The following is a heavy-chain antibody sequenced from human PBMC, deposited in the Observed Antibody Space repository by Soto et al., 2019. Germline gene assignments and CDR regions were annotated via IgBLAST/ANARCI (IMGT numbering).Heavy chain of an antibody. Sequence: GASVKVSCKASGYTFTSYYMHWVRQAPGQGLEWMGIINPSGGSTSYAQKFQGRVTMTRDTSTSTVYMELSSLRSEDTAVYYCASLGYCRGGSCYGMDVWGQGTTVTVSS. D-gene: IGHD2-15*01. CDR3: ASLGYCRGGSCYGMDV. CDR2: INPSGGST. V-gene: IGHV1-46*01. J-gene: IGHJ6*02. CDR1: GYTFTSYY.